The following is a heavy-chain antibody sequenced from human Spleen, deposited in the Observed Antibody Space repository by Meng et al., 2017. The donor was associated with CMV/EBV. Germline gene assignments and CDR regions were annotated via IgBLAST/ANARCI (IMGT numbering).Heavy chain of an antibody. Sequence: GGSLRLSCEASGFTFNNYVMHWVRQAPGKGLEWVAVIWFDGSKKYYADSVKGRFTISRDNAKNSLYLQMNGLRAEDTAVYYCAGERPTVTKGIDYWGQGTLVTVSS. D-gene: IGHD4-17*01. CDR1: GFTFNNYV. V-gene: IGHV3-33*01. CDR2: IWFDGSKK. J-gene: IGHJ4*02. CDR3: AGERPTVTKGIDY.